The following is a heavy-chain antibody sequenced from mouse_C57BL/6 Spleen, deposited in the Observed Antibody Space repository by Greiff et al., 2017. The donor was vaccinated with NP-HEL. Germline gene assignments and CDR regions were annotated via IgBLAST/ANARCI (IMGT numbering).Heavy chain of an antibody. CDR3: ARRTTVKEYYFDY. CDR1: GFTFSDYG. Sequence: EVQVVESGGGLVKPGGSLKLSCAASGFTFSDYGMHWVRQAPEKGLEWVAYISSGSSTIYYADTVKGRFTISRDNAKNTLFLQMTSLRSEDTAMYYCARRTTVKEYYFDYWGQGTTLTVSS. CDR2: ISSGSSTI. D-gene: IGHD1-1*01. V-gene: IGHV5-17*01. J-gene: IGHJ2*01.